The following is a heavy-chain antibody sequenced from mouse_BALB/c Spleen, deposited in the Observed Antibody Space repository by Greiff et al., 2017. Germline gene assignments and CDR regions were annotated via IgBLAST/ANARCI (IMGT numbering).Heavy chain of an antibody. Sequence: LVKPGASVRISCKASGYSFTGYYMHWVKQSHGKSLEWIGYISCYNGATSYNQKFKGKATFTVDTSSSTAYMQFNSLTSEDSAVYYCARGGNYGDWYFDVWGAGTTVTVSS. CDR2: ISCYNGAT. V-gene: IGHV1S34*01. J-gene: IGHJ1*01. D-gene: IGHD2-1*01. CDR3: ARGGNYGDWYFDV. CDR1: GYSFTGYY.